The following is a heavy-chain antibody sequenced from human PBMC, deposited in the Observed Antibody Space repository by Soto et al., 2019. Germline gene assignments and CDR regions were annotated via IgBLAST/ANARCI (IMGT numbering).Heavy chain of an antibody. CDR3: AREPRPIAAAGTPSDY. D-gene: IGHD6-13*01. CDR2: ISPSGGST. V-gene: IGHV1-46*01. CDR1: GYTFTSYY. J-gene: IGHJ4*02. Sequence: ASVKVSCKASGYTFTSYYMHWVRQAPGQGLEWMGIISPSGGSTSYAQKFQGRVTMTRDTSTSTVYMELSSLRSEDTAVYYCAREPRPIAAAGTPSDYWGQGTLVTVSS.